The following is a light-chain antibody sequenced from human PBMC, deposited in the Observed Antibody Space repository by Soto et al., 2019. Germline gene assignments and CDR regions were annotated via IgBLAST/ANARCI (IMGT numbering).Light chain of an antibody. V-gene: IGKV3-15*01. CDR2: GAS. CDR3: QQYNDWPPYN. Sequence: EIVMTQSPATLSVSPGERATLSCRASQTVTGALAWYQQNPGQAPRLLLYGASTRATGVPDRFSGSGSGTAFTLTISSLQSEDFAVYYCQQYNDWPPYNFGQGTNVEIK. J-gene: IGKJ2*01. CDR1: QTVTGA.